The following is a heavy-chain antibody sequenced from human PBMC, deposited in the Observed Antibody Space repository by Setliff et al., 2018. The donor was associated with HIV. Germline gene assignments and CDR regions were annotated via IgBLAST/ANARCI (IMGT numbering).Heavy chain of an antibody. V-gene: IGHV4-59*08. CDR1: GDSISTDY. Sequence: SETLSLTCTVSGDSISTDYWTWIRQPPGKGLEWIGYIYNSASTSYNPSLKSRVTISVDTSKNQFSLKLSSVTAADTAVYYCARHSPSDYWGQGTRVTGSS. J-gene: IGHJ4*02. CDR3: ARHSPSDY. CDR2: IYNSAST.